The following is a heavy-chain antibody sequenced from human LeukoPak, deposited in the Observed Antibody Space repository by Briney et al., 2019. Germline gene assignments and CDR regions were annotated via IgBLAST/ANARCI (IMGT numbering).Heavy chain of an antibody. CDR3: ARDRSSSWYNLDYFDY. CDR2: ISYEGSNK. J-gene: IGHJ4*02. D-gene: IGHD6-13*01. V-gene: IGHV3-30*04. Sequence: PGRSLRLSCAASGFTFSSYAMHWVRKAPGKGLEWVAVISYEGSNKYYADSVKGRFTISRDNSKNTLYLQMNSLRAEDTAVYYCARDRSSSWYNLDYFDYWGQGTLVTVSS. CDR1: GFTFSSYA.